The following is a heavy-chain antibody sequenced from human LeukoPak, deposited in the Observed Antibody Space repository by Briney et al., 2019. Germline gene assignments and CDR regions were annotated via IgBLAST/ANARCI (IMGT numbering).Heavy chain of an antibody. CDR2: IWYDGTIK. V-gene: IGHV3-30*02. CDR3: AKDGLAYSSSYRFDP. CDR1: GFTFSIYG. J-gene: IGHJ5*02. D-gene: IGHD6-13*01. Sequence: PGGSLRLSCAASGFTFSIYGMQWVRQAPGKGLEWVATIWYDGTIKYYADSVKGRFTISRDNSKNTLYLQMNSLRAEDTAVYYCAKDGLAYSSSYRFDPWGQGTLVTVSS.